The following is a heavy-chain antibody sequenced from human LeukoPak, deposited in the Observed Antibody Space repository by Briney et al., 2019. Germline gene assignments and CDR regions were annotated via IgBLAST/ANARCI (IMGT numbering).Heavy chain of an antibody. J-gene: IGHJ4*02. D-gene: IGHD5-18*01. CDR3: ARVADTAMASFDY. CDR2: IYYSGST. CDR1: GGSISSSSYY. V-gene: IGHV4-39*07. Sequence: SETLSLTCTVSGGSISSSSYYWGWIRQPPGKGLEWIGSIYYSGSTYYNPFLKSRVTISVDTSKNQFSLKLSSVTAADTAVYYCARVADTAMASFDYWGQGTLVAVSS.